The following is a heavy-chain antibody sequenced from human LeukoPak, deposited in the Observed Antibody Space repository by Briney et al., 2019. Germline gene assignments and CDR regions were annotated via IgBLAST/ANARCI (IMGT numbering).Heavy chain of an antibody. V-gene: IGHV3-23*01. Sequence: PGGSLRLSCAASGCTFSSYAMSWVRQAPGKGLEWVSAISGSGGSTYYADSVKGRFTISRDNSKNTLYLQMNSLRAEDTAVYYCARVPLLTAYFDYWGQGTLVTVSS. J-gene: IGHJ4*02. CDR3: ARVPLLTAYFDY. D-gene: IGHD3-9*01. CDR2: ISGSGGST. CDR1: GCTFSSYA.